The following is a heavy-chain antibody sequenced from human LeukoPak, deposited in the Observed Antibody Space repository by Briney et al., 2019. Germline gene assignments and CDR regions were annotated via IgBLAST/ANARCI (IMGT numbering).Heavy chain of an antibody. Sequence: GGSLRLSCAASGFTFSNYWMTWVRQAPGKGLEWVANIKQDGSERDYVDCVKGRFTISRDDAKNSLYLQMNSLRAEDTAVYYCARGITMANWGQGTPVTVSS. CDR1: GFTFSNYW. D-gene: IGHD3-10*01. CDR2: IKQDGSER. J-gene: IGHJ4*02. V-gene: IGHV3-7*04. CDR3: ARGITMAN.